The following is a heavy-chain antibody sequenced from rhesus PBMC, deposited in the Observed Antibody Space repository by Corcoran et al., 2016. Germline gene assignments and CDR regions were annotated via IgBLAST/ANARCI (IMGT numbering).Heavy chain of an antibody. V-gene: IGHV3-14*01. D-gene: IGHD4-23*01. J-gene: IGHJ2*01. Sequence: VQLVESGGGLAKPGGSLRLSCAASGFTLSGYWVHWVRQAPGKGLEWYSGFNRAGRSTYFADSVKGRFTMSRENAKNTLFLQMAGLRAEDTAVYYCAVQYSNFGGWYFDLWGPGTPITISS. CDR3: AVQYSNFGGWYFDL. CDR2: FNRAGRST. CDR1: GFTLSGYW.